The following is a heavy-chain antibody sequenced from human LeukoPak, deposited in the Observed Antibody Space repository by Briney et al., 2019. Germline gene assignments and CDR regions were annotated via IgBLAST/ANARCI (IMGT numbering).Heavy chain of an antibody. D-gene: IGHD3-22*01. CDR2: MHTGGAT. J-gene: IGHJ5*02. V-gene: IGHV4-4*07. CDR3: ARNYYDRSGYYHP. Sequence: SETLSLTCTVSRGSISDNYWSWIRQPAGKGLEWIGRMHTGGATTYNPSLKSRLTMSVDPSKDQFSLTLSSVTAADAAIYYCARNYYDRSGYYHPWGQGTVVTVSS. CDR1: RGSISDNY.